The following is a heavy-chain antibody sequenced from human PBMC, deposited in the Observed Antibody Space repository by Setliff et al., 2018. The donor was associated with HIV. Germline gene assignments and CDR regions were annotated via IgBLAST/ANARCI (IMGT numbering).Heavy chain of an antibody. V-gene: IGHV3-48*04. CDR3: ARDKDEDYGSTSFDY. CDR2: ISSSSSTI. J-gene: IGHJ4*02. D-gene: IGHD4-17*01. CDR1: GFIFSSCS. Sequence: GSLRLSCAASGFIFSSCSMNWVRQAPGKGLEWVSYISSSSSTIYYADSVKGRFTISRDNAKNSLYLQLNSLRPEDTAVYYCARDKDEDYGSTSFDYWGQGILVTVSS.